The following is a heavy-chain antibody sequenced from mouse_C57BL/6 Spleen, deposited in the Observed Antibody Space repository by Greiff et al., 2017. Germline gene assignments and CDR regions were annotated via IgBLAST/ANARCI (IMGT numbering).Heavy chain of an antibody. Sequence: VQLQQSGPVLVKPGASVKMSCKASGYTFTDYYMNWVKQSHGKSLEWIGVINPYNGGTSYNQKFKGKATLTVDKSSSTAYMELNSLTSEDSAVYYCARKGGYAMDYWGQGTSVTVSS. CDR2: INPYNGGT. V-gene: IGHV1-19*01. J-gene: IGHJ4*01. CDR1: GYTFTDYY. CDR3: ARKGGYAMDY.